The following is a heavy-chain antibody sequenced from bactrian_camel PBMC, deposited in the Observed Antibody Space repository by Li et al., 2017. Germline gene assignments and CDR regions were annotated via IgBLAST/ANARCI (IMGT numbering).Heavy chain of an antibody. V-gene: IGHV3S10*01. D-gene: IGHD1*01. Sequence: LACVASGFPFSDHAMHWVRQAPGKGLEWVASIYTYGNRDYADSVKGRFTISKDNARNTLYLRMNSRKPEDTAVYYCFVGDFSAAYRPCEYHYWGQGTQVTVS. CDR2: IYTYGNR. CDR1: GFPFSDHA. CDR3: FVGDFSAAYRPCEYHY. J-gene: IGHJ4*01.